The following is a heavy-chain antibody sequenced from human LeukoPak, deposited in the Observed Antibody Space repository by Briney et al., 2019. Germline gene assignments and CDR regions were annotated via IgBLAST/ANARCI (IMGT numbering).Heavy chain of an antibody. CDR1: GGSTGSDY. J-gene: IGHJ4*02. D-gene: IGHD5-18*01. CDR3: ARVYPGGRGYSYGAYDY. CDR2: VYYSGVT. V-gene: IGHV4-59*01. Sequence: PSETLSLTCTVSGGSTGSDYWSWIRQPPGKGLEWIAYVYYSGVTSYNPSLKSRVTISVDTSKNQFSLKLSSVTAADTAVYYCARVYPGGRGYSYGAYDYWGQGTLVTVSS.